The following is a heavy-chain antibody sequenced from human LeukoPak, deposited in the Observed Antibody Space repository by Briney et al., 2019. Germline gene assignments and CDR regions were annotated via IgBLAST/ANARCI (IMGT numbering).Heavy chain of an antibody. D-gene: IGHD6-25*01. J-gene: IGHJ4*02. CDR2: ISYDGSNK. Sequence: GRALRLSCAASGFTFSSYAMHWGRQAPGKGLEWVAVISYDGSNKYYADSVKGRFTISRDNSKNTLYLQMNSLRAEDTAVYYCARDSGCYFDYWGQGTPVTVSS. CDR3: ARDSGCYFDY. V-gene: IGHV3-30-3*01. CDR1: GFTFSSYA.